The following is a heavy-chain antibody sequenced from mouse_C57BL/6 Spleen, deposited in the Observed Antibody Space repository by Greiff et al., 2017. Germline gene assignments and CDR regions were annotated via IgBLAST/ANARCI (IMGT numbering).Heavy chain of an antibody. Sequence: LVESGAELVRPGASVTLSCKASGYTFTDYEMHWVKQTPVHGLEWIGAIDPETGGTAYNQKFKGKAILTADKSSSTAYMELCSLTSEDSAVYYCTRRGTGTGGFAYWGQGTLVTVSA. CDR1: GYTFTDYE. D-gene: IGHD4-1*01. J-gene: IGHJ3*01. CDR2: IDPETGGT. V-gene: IGHV1-15*01. CDR3: TRRGTGTGGFAY.